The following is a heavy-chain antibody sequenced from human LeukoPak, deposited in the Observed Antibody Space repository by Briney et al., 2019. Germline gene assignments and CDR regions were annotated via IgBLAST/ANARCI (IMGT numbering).Heavy chain of an antibody. J-gene: IGHJ4*02. CDR1: GFSFITYG. CDR2: IGGDDST. D-gene: IGHD2-8*01. Sequence: GGSLRLSCAASGFSFITYGMSWVRQPPGKGLEWVSGIGGDDSTYYADSLEGRFTISRDTSKNTLFLQINTLRAGDTAVYYCDTESHNGYFDYWGQGTLVTVSS. CDR3: DTESHNGYFDY. V-gene: IGHV3-23*01.